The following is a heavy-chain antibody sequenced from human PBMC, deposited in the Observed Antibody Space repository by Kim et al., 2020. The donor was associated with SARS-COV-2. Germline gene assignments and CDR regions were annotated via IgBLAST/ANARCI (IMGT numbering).Heavy chain of an antibody. Sequence: SETLSLTCTVSGGSISSSSYYWGWIRQPPGKGLEWIGSIYYSGSTYYNPSLKSRVTISVDTSKNQFSLKLSSVTAADTAVYYCARSYYYDSSGYRGFDYWGQGTLVTVSS. J-gene: IGHJ4*02. CDR1: GGSISSSSYY. D-gene: IGHD3-22*01. CDR2: IYYSGST. CDR3: ARSYYYDSSGYRGFDY. V-gene: IGHV4-39*01.